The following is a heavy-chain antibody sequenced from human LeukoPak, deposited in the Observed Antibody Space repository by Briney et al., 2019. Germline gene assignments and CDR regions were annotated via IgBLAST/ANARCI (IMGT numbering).Heavy chain of an antibody. D-gene: IGHD6-19*01. CDR1: GGSFSGYY. J-gene: IGHJ4*02. V-gene: IGHV4-34*01. CDR3: ARGIAVAGETLFDY. Sequence: SETLSLTCAVYGGSFSGYYWSWIRQPPGKGLEWIGEINHSGSTNYNPSLKSRVTISVGTSKNQFSLKLSSVTAADTAVYYCARGIAVAGETLFDYWGQGTLVTVSS. CDR2: INHSGST.